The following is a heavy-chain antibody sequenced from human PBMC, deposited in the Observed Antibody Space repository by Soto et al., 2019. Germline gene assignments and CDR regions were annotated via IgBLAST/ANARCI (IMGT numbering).Heavy chain of an antibody. CDR1: GYSFTSYW. Sequence: EVQLVQSGAEVKKPGESLKISCKGSGYSFTSYWIGWVRQMPGKGLEWMGIIYPGDSDTRYSPSFQGQVTISADKSISTAYLQWSSLKASDTAMYYCVRVVVPAAIGLFFDYSGQGTLVTVSS. CDR3: VRVVVPAAIGLFFDY. CDR2: IYPGDSDT. D-gene: IGHD2-2*01. J-gene: IGHJ4*02. V-gene: IGHV5-51*03.